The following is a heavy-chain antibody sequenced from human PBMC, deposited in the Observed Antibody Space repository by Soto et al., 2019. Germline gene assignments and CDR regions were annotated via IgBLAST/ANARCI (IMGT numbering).Heavy chain of an antibody. CDR2: IYYSGST. Sequence: QVQLQESGPGLVKPSQTLSLTCTVSGGSISSGDYFWSWIRQPPGKGLEWIGYIYYSGSTYYNPTLKSEVTKLVDTSKMQFSLERRTATAADTAVYYCARTGGRYDSGDYVDLPWGQGTLVTVSS. CDR1: GGSISSGDYF. D-gene: IGHD4-17*01. CDR3: ARTGGRYDSGDYVDLP. V-gene: IGHV4-30-4*01. J-gene: IGHJ5*02.